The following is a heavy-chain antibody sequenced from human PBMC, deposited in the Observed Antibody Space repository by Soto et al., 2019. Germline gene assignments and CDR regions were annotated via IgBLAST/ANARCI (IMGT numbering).Heavy chain of an antibody. D-gene: IGHD3-10*01. CDR3: ARYRTGGTGFDY. Sequence: QVQLQESGPGLVKPSETLSLTCTVSGGSVSSDSYFWSWIRQPPGKGLEWIGYISYSGSTKYHSSLKGRVTISKDTSENYFSLKLSSVTAADTAVYYCARYRTGGTGFDYWRQGTLVTVSS. V-gene: IGHV4-61*03. J-gene: IGHJ4*02. CDR1: GGSVSSDSYF. CDR2: ISYSGST.